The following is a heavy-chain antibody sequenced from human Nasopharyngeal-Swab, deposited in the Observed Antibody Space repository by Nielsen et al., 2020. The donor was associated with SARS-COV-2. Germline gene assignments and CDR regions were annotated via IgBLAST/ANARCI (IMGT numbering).Heavy chain of an antibody. CDR3: ARLGTESYHYYSLDV. CDR2: ISSSNNYI. J-gene: IGHJ6*02. Sequence: GESLKISCAASGFTFSIYSMNWARQAPGKGLEWVSYISSSNNYIYYGDSVKGRFTISRDNTKQSLYLQMNSLRAEDTAVYYCARLGTESYHYYSLDVWGQGTTVTVSS. D-gene: IGHD1-1*01. CDR1: GFTFSIYS. V-gene: IGHV3-21*01.